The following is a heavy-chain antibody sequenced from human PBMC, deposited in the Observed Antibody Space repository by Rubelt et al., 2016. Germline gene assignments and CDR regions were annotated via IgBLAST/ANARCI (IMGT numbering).Heavy chain of an antibody. V-gene: IGHV4-34*01. D-gene: IGHD2-15*01. CDR2: TYYGGST. CDR3: ATFTVGYCSGNDCKDF. J-gene: IGHJ4*02. CDR1: GESFGYYY. Sequence: QVQLQQWGAGLLKPSETLSLTCAVYGESFGYYYWSWIRQPPGKGLEWIGNTYYGGSTFYNPSLKSRVTISIDTSKNQFSLKLYSVTAADTAVYYCATFTVGYCSGNDCKDFWGQGTLVTVSS.